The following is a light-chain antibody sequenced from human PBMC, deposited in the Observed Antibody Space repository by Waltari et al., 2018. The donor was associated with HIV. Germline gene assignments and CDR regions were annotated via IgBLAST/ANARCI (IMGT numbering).Light chain of an antibody. CDR3: QRYGGSPLT. Sequence: ETVLTQSPGTLSLSPGETATLSCRLSQSATKNYLAWYQHKPGQAPRLLIYDASRRATGIPDRFSGSGSGTDFTLTIGRLEPDDFAVYYCQRYGGSPLTFGGGTKVEIK. J-gene: IGKJ4*01. CDR1: QSATKNY. CDR2: DAS. V-gene: IGKV3-20*01.